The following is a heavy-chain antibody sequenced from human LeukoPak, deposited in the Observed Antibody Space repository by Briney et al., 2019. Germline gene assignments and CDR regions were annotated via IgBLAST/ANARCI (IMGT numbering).Heavy chain of an antibody. V-gene: IGHV4-34*01. CDR1: GGSFSGYY. J-gene: IGHJ3*02. Sequence: SETLSLTCAVYGGSFSGYYWSWIRQPPGKGLEWIGEINHSGSTNYNPSLKSRVTMSVDTSKNQFSLKLSSVTAADTAVYYCAITYYYDSSGYYSLGAFDIWGQGTMVTVSS. CDR2: INHSGST. D-gene: IGHD3-22*01. CDR3: AITYYYDSSGYYSLGAFDI.